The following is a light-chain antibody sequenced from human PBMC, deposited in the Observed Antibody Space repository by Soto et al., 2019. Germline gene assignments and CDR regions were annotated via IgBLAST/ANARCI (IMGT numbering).Light chain of an antibody. CDR2: DVS. CDR1: QTISNW. V-gene: IGKV1-5*01. Sequence: IQMTQSPSTLSASVGDRVTITCRASQTISNWLAWYQQKPGKAPKLLIYDVSSLQSGVPSRFSGSASGTAFTLTISSLQPDDSATYYCQQYSTFWTFGQGTKVDIK. CDR3: QQYSTFWT. J-gene: IGKJ1*01.